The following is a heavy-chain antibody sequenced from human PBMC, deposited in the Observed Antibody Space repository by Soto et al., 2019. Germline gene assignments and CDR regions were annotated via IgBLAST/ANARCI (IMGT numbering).Heavy chain of an antibody. D-gene: IGHD1-26*01. V-gene: IGHV1-69*13. Sequence: EASVKVSCKASGGTFSSYAISWVRQAPGQRLEWMGGIIPIFGTANYAQKFQGRVTITADESTSTAYMELSSLRSEDTAVYYCARAPSGSYLNWFDPWGQGTLVTVSS. CDR2: IIPIFGTA. J-gene: IGHJ5*02. CDR3: ARAPSGSYLNWFDP. CDR1: GGTFSSYA.